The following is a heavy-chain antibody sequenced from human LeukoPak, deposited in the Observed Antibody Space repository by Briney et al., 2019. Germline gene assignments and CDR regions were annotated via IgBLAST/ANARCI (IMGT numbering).Heavy chain of an antibody. CDR1: GFTFDDYA. D-gene: IGHD3-3*01. CDR3: AKDRGFSGFDP. CDR2: ISGSGGST. Sequence: GGSLRLSCAASGFTFDDYAMHWVRQAPGKGLEWVSAISGSGGSTYYADSVKGRFTISRDNSKNTLYLQMNSLRAEDTAVYYCAKDRGFSGFDPWGQGTLVTVSS. V-gene: IGHV3-23*01. J-gene: IGHJ5*02.